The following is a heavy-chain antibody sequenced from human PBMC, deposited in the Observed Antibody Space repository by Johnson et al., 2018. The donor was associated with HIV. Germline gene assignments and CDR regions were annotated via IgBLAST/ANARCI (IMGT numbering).Heavy chain of an antibody. V-gene: IGHV3-9*01. CDR2: ITWNSHIV. J-gene: IGHJ3*02. D-gene: IGHD3-10*01. Sequence: VQLVESGGGLVQPGRSLRLSCVASGVKLDDYAMHWVRQPPWKGLEWVAGITWNSHIVDYADSVKGRFTISRDNAKKLLYLQMYSLRAEDTAFYYCARRGITIVADAFDIWGQGTMVTVSS. CDR1: GVKLDDYA. CDR3: ARRGITIVADAFDI.